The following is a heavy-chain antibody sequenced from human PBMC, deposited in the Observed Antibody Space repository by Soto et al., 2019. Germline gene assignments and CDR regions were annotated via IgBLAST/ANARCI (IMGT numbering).Heavy chain of an antibody. CDR2: IIPIFGTA. J-gene: IGHJ6*02. Sequence: QVQLVQSGAEVKKPGSSVKVSCKASGGTFSSYAINWVRQAPGQGLEWMGGIIPIFGTANYAQKFQGRVTITADESTSTAYMELSSLRSEDTAVYYCARAPLLWFGESDYYYYGMDVWGQGTTVTVSS. D-gene: IGHD3-10*01. CDR1: GGTFSSYA. CDR3: ARAPLLWFGESDYYYYGMDV. V-gene: IGHV1-69*01.